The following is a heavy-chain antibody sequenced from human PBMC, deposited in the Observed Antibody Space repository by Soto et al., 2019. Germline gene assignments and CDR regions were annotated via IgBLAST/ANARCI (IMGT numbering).Heavy chain of an antibody. J-gene: IGHJ6*02. CDR2: IIPIFGTA. CDR1: GGTFSSYA. CDR3: ARWGITAGTTLMPYYGMDV. D-gene: IGHD6-13*01. V-gene: IGHV1-69*13. Sequence: SVKVSCKASGGTFSSYAISWVRQAPGQGLEWMGGIIPIFGTANYAQKFQGRVTITADESTSTAYMELSSLRSEDTAVYYCARWGITAGTTLMPYYGMDVWGQGTTVTVSS.